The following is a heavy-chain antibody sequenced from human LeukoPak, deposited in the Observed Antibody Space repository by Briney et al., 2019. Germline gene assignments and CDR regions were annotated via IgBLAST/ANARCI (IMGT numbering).Heavy chain of an antibody. Sequence: TSETLSLTCTVSGGSISSYYWSWIRQPPGKGLEWIGYIYYSGSTNYNPSLKSRVTISVDTSKNQFSLKLSSVTAADTAVYYCARSGRQLVRDMILDYWGQGTLVTVSS. CDR2: IYYSGST. CDR1: GGSISSYY. D-gene: IGHD6-13*01. V-gene: IGHV4-59*01. J-gene: IGHJ4*02. CDR3: ARSGRQLVRDMILDY.